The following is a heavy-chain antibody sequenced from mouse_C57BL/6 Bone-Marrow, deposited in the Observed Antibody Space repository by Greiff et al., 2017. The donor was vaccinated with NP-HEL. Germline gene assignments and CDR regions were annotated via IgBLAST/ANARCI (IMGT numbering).Heavy chain of an antibody. V-gene: IGHV7-3*01. D-gene: IGHD3-2*02. CDR1: GFTFTDYY. CDR2: IRNKANGYTT. J-gene: IGHJ2*01. CDR3: ARSSGYPYYFDY. Sequence: EVKVEESGGGLVQPGGSLSLSCAASGFTFTDYYMSWVRQPPGKALEWLGFIRNKANGYTTEYSASVKGRFTISRDNSQSILYLQMNALRAEDSATYYCARSSGYPYYFDYWGQGTTLTVSS.